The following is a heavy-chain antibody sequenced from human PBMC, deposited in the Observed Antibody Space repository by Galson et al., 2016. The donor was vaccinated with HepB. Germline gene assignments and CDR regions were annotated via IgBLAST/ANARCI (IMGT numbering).Heavy chain of an antibody. V-gene: IGHV3-7*01. D-gene: IGHD3-22*01. Sequence: SLRLSCAASGFTFTRYWMSWVRQAPGKGLEWVANINEDGSEENYVDPVRGRFTISRDNAKNSLYLQMSRLRAGDTALYYCVKEPDYDVQWGQGTRVTVS. CDR2: INEDGSEE. J-gene: IGHJ4*02. CDR1: GFTFTRYW. CDR3: VKEPDYDVQ.